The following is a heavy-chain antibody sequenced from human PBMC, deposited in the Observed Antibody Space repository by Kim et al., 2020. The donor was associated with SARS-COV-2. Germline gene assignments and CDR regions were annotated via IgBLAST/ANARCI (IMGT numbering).Heavy chain of an antibody. J-gene: IGHJ3*02. CDR3: ARVTGPKGPGAFDI. Sequence: AQKFQGRVTMTRDTSISTAYMELSRLRSDDTAVYYCARVTGPKGPGAFDIWGQGTMVTVSS. V-gene: IGHV1-2*02.